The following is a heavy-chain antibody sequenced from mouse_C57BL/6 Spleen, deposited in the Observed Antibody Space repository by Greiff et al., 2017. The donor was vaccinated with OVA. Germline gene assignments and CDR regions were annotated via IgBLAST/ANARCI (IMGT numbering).Heavy chain of an antibody. D-gene: IGHD1-1*01. V-gene: IGHV1-82*01. CDR2: IYPGDGDT. J-gene: IGHJ1*03. CDR3: ARGGGVDWYFDV. CDR1: GYAFSSSW. Sequence: QVQLKQSGPELVKPGASVKISCKASGYAFSSSWMNWVKQRPGKGLEWIGRIYPGDGDTYYNGKFKGKATLTADKSSSTAYMQLSSLTSEDSAVYFCARGGGVDWYFDVWGTGTTVTVSS.